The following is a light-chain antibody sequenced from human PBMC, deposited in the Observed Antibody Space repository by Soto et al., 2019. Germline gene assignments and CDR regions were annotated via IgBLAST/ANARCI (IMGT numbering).Light chain of an antibody. J-gene: IGKJ1*01. CDR1: QSVSSNY. CDR3: QQYGSSPRT. CDR2: DAS. Sequence: EIVWTQSPGTLSLSPGERATLSCRASQSVSSNYLAWYQQKAGQAPRLLIYDASSRATGIPDRFSGSGSGTDFTLTISRLEPEDFAVYYCQQYGSSPRTFGQGTKV. V-gene: IGKV3-20*01.